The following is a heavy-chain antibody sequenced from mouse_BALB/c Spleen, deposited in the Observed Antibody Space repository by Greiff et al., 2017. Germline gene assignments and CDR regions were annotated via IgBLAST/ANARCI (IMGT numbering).Heavy chain of an antibody. CDR3: TRIRYGNYHFDY. Sequence: EVKVVESGGGLVQPGGSMKLSCVASGFTFSNYWMNWVRQSPEKGLEWVAEIRLKSNNYATHYAESVKGRFTISRDDSKSSVYLQMNNLRAEDTGIYYCTRIRYGNYHFDYWGQGTTLTVSS. CDR2: IRLKSNNYAT. V-gene: IGHV6-6*02. CDR1: GFTFSNYW. J-gene: IGHJ2*01. D-gene: IGHD2-10*02.